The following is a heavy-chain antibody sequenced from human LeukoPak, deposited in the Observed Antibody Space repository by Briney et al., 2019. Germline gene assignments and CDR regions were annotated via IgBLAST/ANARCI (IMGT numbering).Heavy chain of an antibody. CDR2: INHSGST. CDR3: AKRWEIAAAGIMFSPRGSNWFDP. V-gene: IGHV4-39*07. CDR1: GGSISSSSYY. J-gene: IGHJ5*02. D-gene: IGHD6-13*01. Sequence: SETLSLTCTVSGGSISSSSYYWSWIRQPPGKGLEWIGEINHSGSTNYNPSLKSRVTISVDTSKNQFSLKLSSVTAADTAVYYCAKRWEIAAAGIMFSPRGSNWFDPWGQGTLVTVSS.